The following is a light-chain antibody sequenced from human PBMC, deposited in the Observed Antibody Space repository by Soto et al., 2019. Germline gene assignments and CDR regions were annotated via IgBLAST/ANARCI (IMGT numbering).Light chain of an antibody. CDR3: RQYGRSLELA. Sequence: IVLTQSPGTLSLSPGERATLSCRASQSVINNYLAWYQEKPGRGPRLLIYGASTRATGIPDRFSGSGSGTDFTLTISRLDPEDFAVYYCRQYGRSLELAVGGGTKVEIK. CDR2: GAS. V-gene: IGKV3-20*01. CDR1: QSVINNY. J-gene: IGKJ4*01.